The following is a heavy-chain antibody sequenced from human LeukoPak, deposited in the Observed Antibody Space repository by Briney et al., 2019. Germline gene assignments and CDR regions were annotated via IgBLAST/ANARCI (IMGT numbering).Heavy chain of an antibody. CDR2: INPNSGGT. D-gene: IGHD3-10*01. Sequence: ASVKVSCKASGYTFTGYYMHWVRQAPGQGLEWMGWINPNSGGTNYAQKFQGRVTMTRDTSISTAYMELSRLRSDDTAVYYCARDGSYYYASVGYYKDVWGQGTTVTVSS. V-gene: IGHV1-2*02. CDR1: GYTFTGYY. J-gene: IGHJ6*02. CDR3: ARDGSYYYASVGYYKDV.